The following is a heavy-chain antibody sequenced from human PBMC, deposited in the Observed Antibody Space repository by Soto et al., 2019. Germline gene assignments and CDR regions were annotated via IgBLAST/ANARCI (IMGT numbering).Heavy chain of an antibody. CDR3: ATRLNAHFDY. CDR2: IDGSGRNT. Sequence: EVQLLESGGGLVQPGGSLRLSCAASGFTFSSYAMSWVRQAPGKGLEWVSGIDGSGRNTYYADSVKGRFTISRDNSKNTLSVQMDSLRVEDTALYYCATRLNAHFDYWGQGVRVTVSS. V-gene: IGHV3-23*01. CDR1: GFTFSSYA. D-gene: IGHD2-2*01. J-gene: IGHJ4*02.